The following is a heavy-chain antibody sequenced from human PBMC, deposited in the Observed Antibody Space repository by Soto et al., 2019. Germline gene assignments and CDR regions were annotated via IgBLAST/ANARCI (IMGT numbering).Heavy chain of an antibody. CDR3: ARAHYGSGSFPPNWFDP. Sequence: PSETLSLTCAVSGGSISSGGYSCNWIRQPPGKGLEWIGYIYYSGSTYYNPSLKSRVTISVDTSKNQFSLKLSSVTAADTAVYYCARAHYGSGSFPPNWFDPWGQGTLVTVSS. D-gene: IGHD3-10*01. V-gene: IGHV4-30-4*07. CDR2: IYYSGST. CDR1: GGSISSGGYS. J-gene: IGHJ5*02.